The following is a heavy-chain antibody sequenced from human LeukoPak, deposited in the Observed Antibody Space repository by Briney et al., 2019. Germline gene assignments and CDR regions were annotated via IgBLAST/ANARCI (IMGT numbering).Heavy chain of an antibody. V-gene: IGHV1-8*01. CDR2: MNPNSGNT. CDR3: ARADTMVRGLPKY. D-gene: IGHD3-10*01. Sequence: GASVKVSCKASGYTFTSYDINWVRQATGQGLEWMGWMNPNSGNTGYAQKFQGRVTMTRNTSISTAYMELSSLRSEDTAVYYCARADTMVRGLPKYWGQGTLVTVSS. J-gene: IGHJ4*02. CDR1: GYTFTSYD.